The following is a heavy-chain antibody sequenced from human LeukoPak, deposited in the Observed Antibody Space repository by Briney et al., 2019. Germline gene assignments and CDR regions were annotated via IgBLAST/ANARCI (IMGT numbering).Heavy chain of an antibody. CDR3: VKDSPPRYSGSPPAY. D-gene: IGHD1-26*01. J-gene: IGHJ4*02. CDR1: GFTFSSYW. V-gene: IGHV3-7*03. Sequence: GGSLRLSCAASGFTFSSYWTSWVRQAPGKGLEWVANINKDGGEKYYVDSVKGRFTISRDNAKNSLYLQMNSLRADDTAVYYCVKDSPPRYSGSPPAYWGQGTLVTVSS. CDR2: INKDGGEK.